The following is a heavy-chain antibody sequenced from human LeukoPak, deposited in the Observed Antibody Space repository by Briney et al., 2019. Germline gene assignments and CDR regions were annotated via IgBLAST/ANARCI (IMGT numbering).Heavy chain of an antibody. CDR1: GYTFTDYY. Sequence: ASVKISCKVSGYTFTDYYMHWVQQAPGKGLEWMGLVDPEDGETIYAEKFQGRVTITADTSTDTAYMELSSLRSEDTAVYYCARATNPMVRGVSRDWGQGTLVTVSS. V-gene: IGHV1-69-2*01. J-gene: IGHJ4*02. D-gene: IGHD3-10*01. CDR2: VDPEDGET. CDR3: ARATNPMVRGVSRD.